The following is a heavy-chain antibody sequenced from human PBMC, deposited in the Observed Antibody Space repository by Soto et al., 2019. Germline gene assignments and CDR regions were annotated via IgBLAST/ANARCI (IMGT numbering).Heavy chain of an antibody. D-gene: IGHD6-19*01. CDR3: ARAVLSSGWYFDY. CDR1: GGSISSGGYY. J-gene: IGHJ4*02. V-gene: IGHV4-31*03. Sequence: SETLSLTCTVSGGSISSGGYYWSWIRQHPGKGLEWIGYIYYSGSTYYNPSLKSRVTISVDTSKNQFSLKLSSVTAADTAVYYCARAVLSSGWYFDYWGQGTLVTVSS. CDR2: IYYSGST.